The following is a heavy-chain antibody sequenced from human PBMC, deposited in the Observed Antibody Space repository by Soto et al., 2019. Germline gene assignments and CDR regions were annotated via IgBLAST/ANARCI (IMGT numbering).Heavy chain of an antibody. D-gene: IGHD3-22*01. CDR2: ITVGTGNT. CDR1: GFTFTSSS. Sequence: SVKVSSKASGFTFTSSSVQWVRQARGQRLEWIGWITVGTGNTNYAQKFQERVTITRDMSTSTAYMELSNLRSEDTAVYYCAAGDSSGYYGGWGQGTQVTVSS. V-gene: IGHV1-58*01. CDR3: AAGDSSGYYGG. J-gene: IGHJ4*02.